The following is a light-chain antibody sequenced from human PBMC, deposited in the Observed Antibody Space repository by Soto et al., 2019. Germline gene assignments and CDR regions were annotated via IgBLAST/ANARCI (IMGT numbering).Light chain of an antibody. J-gene: IGKJ1*01. CDR1: QPVSSNY. CDR3: QQYGASPQT. CDR2: GAS. V-gene: IGKV3-20*01. Sequence: EIVLTQSRGTLSLSPGERATLSCRASQPVSSNYLAWYQQKPGQAPRLLIYGASSRATDIPDRFSGSGSGTDFTLTISRLEPDDFAVYYCQQYGASPQTFGQGTKVDIK.